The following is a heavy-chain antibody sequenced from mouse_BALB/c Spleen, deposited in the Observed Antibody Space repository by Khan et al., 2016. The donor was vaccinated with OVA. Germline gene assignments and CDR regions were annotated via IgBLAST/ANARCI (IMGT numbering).Heavy chain of an antibody. CDR2: IYPGNTDT. CDR3: TRRNWDVAWFAY. D-gene: IGHD4-1*01. CDR1: GYTFTSYW. J-gene: IGHJ3*01. V-gene: IGHV1-5*01. Sequence: VQLQQSGTVLARPGASVKMSCKASGYTFTSYWMHWVKQRPGQGLEWIGDIYPGNTDTNYNQKFTGKAKLTAVTSTSTAYMELYSLTNEASAVYYCTRRNWDVAWFAYWGQGTLVTGSA.